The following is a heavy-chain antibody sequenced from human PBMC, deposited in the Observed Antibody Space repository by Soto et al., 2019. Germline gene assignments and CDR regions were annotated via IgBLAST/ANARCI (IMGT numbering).Heavy chain of an antibody. CDR3: AKDTYYHDSSGFYIFDY. Sequence: HWSVASGLTFCNRAMHWVSQITGKGLEWLAVVTPDGSLYPYGDSVKGQFTISRDNSQNTVYLQMNSLRAEDTAVYYCAKDTYYHDSSGFYIFDYWGQGTLVTVSS. CDR1: GLTFCNRA. J-gene: IGHJ4*02. V-gene: IGHV3-30*18. CDR2: VTPDGSLY. D-gene: IGHD3-22*01.